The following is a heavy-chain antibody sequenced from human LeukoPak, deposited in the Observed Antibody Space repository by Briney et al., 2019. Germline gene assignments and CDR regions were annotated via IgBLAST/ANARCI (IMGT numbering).Heavy chain of an antibody. CDR3: ATFRVPYDYVWGSYRGTRGYFDY. D-gene: IGHD3-16*02. CDR2: FDPEDGET. Sequence: ASVKVSCKVSGYTLTELSMHWVRQAPGKGLEWMGGFDPEDGETIYAQKFQGRVTMTEDTSTDTAYMELSSLRSEDTAVYDCATFRVPYDYVWGSYRGTRGYFDYWGQGTLVTVSS. J-gene: IGHJ4*02. CDR1: GYTLTELS. V-gene: IGHV1-24*01.